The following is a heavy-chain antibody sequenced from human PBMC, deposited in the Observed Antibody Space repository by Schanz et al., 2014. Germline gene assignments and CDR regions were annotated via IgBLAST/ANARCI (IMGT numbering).Heavy chain of an antibody. CDR2: MYINSGST. CDR1: GFTVNTNY. CDR3: AKSMYSTSWAFDF. D-gene: IGHD2-2*01. V-gene: IGHV3-53*01. Sequence: EVQLVESGGGLIQPGGSLRLCCAVSGFTVNTNYMSWVRQAPGKGLEWISSMYINSGSTQYADSVKGRFIISRDNSKNTLYVQMNSLRAEDTAVYYCAKSMYSTSWAFDFWGQGAQVTVSS. J-gene: IGHJ4*02.